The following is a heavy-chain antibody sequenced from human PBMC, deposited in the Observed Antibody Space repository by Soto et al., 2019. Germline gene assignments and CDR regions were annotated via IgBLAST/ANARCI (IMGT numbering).Heavy chain of an antibody. Sequence: ASLKVSCKASGGTFSSYAIIWVRQAPGQGLEWMGGIIPIFGTANYAQKFQGRVTITADASTSTVYMELSSLRSEGTAVYYCARAVAAAGTDYYYYGMDVWGQGTTVTVSS. D-gene: IGHD6-13*01. CDR1: GGTFSSYA. CDR2: IIPIFGTA. V-gene: IGHV1-69*01. J-gene: IGHJ6*02. CDR3: ARAVAAAGTDYYYYGMDV.